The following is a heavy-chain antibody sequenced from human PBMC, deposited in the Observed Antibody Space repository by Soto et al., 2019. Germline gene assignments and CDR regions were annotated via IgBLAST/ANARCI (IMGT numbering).Heavy chain of an antibody. CDR3: FPYGEGPFDL. V-gene: IGHV4-30-4*01. CDR1: GDSVTSGDYY. Sequence: QVQLQESGPGLVKPSQTLSLTCTVSGDSVTSGDYYWSWIRQPPGKGLEWIGYIYYSGNTYYNPSLKARVSMSLDTSKNQYSLDLRYVTAADTAVYSCFPYGEGPFDLWGRVTLVTVSS. J-gene: IGHJ2*01. D-gene: IGHD3-10*01. CDR2: IYYSGNT.